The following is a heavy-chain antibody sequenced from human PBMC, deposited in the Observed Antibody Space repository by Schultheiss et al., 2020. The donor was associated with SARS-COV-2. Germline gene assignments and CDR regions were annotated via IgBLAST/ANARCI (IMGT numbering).Heavy chain of an antibody. CDR2: IKSKTDGGTT. J-gene: IGHJ1*01. CDR3: TTQARRGLHSGWYELEYFQH. Sequence: GGSLRLSCAASGFTFDDYAMHWVRQAPGKGLEWVGRIKSKTDGGTTDYAAPVKGRFTISRDDSKNTLYLQMNSLKTEDTAVYYCTTQARRGLHSGWYELEYFQHWGQGTLVTVSS. CDR1: GFTFDDYA. V-gene: IGHV3-15*01. D-gene: IGHD6-19*01.